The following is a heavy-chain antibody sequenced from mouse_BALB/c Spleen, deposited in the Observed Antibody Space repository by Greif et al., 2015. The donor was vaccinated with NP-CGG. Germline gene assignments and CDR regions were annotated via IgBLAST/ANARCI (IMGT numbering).Heavy chain of an antibody. CDR1: GFTFSSYG. CDR2: ISSGGSYT. CDR3: ARFRAFGS. D-gene: IGHD3-3*01. Sequence: EVQLVESGGDLVKPGGSLKLSCAASGFTFSSYGMSWVRQTPDKRLEWVATISSGGSYTYYPDSVKGRFTISIDNAKNALYLQMSSRKSEDSPMYYFARFRAFGSWGQDPTLTLSS. V-gene: IGHV5-6*01. J-gene: IGHJ2*01.